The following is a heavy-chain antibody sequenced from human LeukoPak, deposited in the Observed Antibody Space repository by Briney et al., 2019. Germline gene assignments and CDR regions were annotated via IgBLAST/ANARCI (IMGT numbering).Heavy chain of an antibody. Sequence: QPGGSLRLSCAASGFTFSVYGMNWVRQAPGKGLEWVAVIWYDGSHEYYADSVKGRFTISRDNAKNSLYLQMNSLRDEDTAVYYCARDRSSSSRIDYWGQGTLVTVSS. D-gene: IGHD6-13*01. V-gene: IGHV3-33*01. CDR3: ARDRSSSSRIDY. J-gene: IGHJ4*02. CDR1: GFTFSVYG. CDR2: IWYDGSHE.